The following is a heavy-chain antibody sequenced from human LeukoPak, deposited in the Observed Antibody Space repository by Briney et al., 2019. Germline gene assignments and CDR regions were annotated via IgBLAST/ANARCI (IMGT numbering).Heavy chain of an antibody. CDR2: INSDGSST. V-gene: IGHV3-74*01. CDR1: GFTFSSYW. CDR3: ARVFSSGWYKNWFDP. D-gene: IGHD6-19*01. Sequence: GGSLSLSCAASGFTFSSYWIHWVRQAPGKGLVWVSRINSDGSSTRYADSVKGRFTISRDNAKNTLYLQMNSLRAEDTAMYYCARVFSSGWYKNWFDPWGQGTLVTVSS. J-gene: IGHJ5*02.